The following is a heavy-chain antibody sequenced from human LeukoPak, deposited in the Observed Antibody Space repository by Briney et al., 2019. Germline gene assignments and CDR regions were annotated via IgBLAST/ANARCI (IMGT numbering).Heavy chain of an antibody. CDR1: GCTFSRSSMN. Sequence: GSLRLYCAASGCTFSRSSMNWVRQPPGKGLEWIGSIYYSGSTYYNPSLKSRVTISVDTSKNQFSLKLSSVTAADTAVYYCARQMRYSGYAFDIWGQGTMVTVSS. V-gene: IGHV4-39*01. J-gene: IGHJ3*02. D-gene: IGHD5-12*01. CDR3: ARQMRYSGYAFDI. CDR2: IYYSGST.